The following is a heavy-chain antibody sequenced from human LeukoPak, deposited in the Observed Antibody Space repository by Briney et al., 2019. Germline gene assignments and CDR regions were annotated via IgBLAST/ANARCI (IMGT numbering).Heavy chain of an antibody. V-gene: IGHV5-51*01. D-gene: IGHD2-15*01. Sequence: GESLKISCKGFGYNFANFWTGWVRQMPGKGLEWMGVINPADSETRYSPSFQGPVTISADKSMNTAYLQWTTVQASDTAMYYCARQRCVSGRCYHTNVFDIWGQGTMVTISS. J-gene: IGHJ3*02. CDR1: GYNFANFW. CDR2: INPADSET. CDR3: ARQRCVSGRCYHTNVFDI.